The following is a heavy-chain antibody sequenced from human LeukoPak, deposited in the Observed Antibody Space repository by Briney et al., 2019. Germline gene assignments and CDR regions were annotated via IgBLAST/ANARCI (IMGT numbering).Heavy chain of an antibody. Sequence: PGGSLRLSCSASGFTFSTYAMHWVRQAPGKGLEHVSTINTNGDDTYYADSVKGRFTISRDNSKRTLYLQMSSLRAEDTAVYYCVKDLRGVGYYTSFDYWGQGTLVTVSS. CDR3: VKDLRGVGYYTSFDY. CDR1: GFTFSTYA. V-gene: IGHV3-64D*09. D-gene: IGHD3-10*01. CDR2: INTNGDDT. J-gene: IGHJ4*02.